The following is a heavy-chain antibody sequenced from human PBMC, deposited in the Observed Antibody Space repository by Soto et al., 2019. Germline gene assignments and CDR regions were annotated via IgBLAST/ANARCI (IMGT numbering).Heavy chain of an antibody. Sequence: GASVKVSCKASGYTFTSYYMHWVRQAPGQGLEWMGIINPSGGSTSYAQKFQGRVTMTRDTSTSTVYMELSSLRSEDTAVYYCARDDMVVVAAKGYYYGMDVWGQGTMVTVSS. CDR2: INPSGGST. J-gene: IGHJ6*02. D-gene: IGHD2-15*01. V-gene: IGHV1-46*01. CDR1: GYTFTSYY. CDR3: ARDDMVVVAAKGYYYGMDV.